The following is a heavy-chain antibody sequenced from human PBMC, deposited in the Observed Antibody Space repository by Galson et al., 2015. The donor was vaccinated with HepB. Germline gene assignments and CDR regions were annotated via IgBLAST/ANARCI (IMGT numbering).Heavy chain of an antibody. Sequence: SLRLSCAASGFTFSGYYMSWVRQAPGKGLEWISYISGSSGSKYYADSVKGRFSISRDNSKNTLSLQMNSLRAEDTAVYYCAIIHGIEAAFSSCFDPWGQGTLVTVSS. J-gene: IGHJ5*02. D-gene: IGHD6-13*01. CDR1: GFTFSGYY. CDR2: ISGSSGSK. CDR3: AIIHGIEAAFSSCFDP. V-gene: IGHV3-23*01.